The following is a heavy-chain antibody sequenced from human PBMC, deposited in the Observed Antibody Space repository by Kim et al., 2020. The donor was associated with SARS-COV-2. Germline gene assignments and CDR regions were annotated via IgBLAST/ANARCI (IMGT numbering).Heavy chain of an antibody. CDR3: ARDWYPHYDILTGYYNGYMDV. D-gene: IGHD3-9*01. J-gene: IGHJ6*03. CDR2: ISSSSSYI. V-gene: IGHV3-21*01. CDR1: GFTFSSYS. Sequence: GGSLRLSCAASGFTFSSYSMNWVRQAPGKGLEWVSSISSSSSYIYYADSVKGRFTISRDNAKNSLYLQMNSLRAEDTAVYYCARDWYPHYDILTGYYNGYMDVWGKGTTVTVSS.